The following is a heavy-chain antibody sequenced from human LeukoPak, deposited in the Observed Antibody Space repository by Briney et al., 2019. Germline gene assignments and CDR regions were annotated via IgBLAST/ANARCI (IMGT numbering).Heavy chain of an antibody. V-gene: IGHV1-8*01. J-gene: IGHJ6*04. Sequence: ASVKVSCKASGYTFTSYDINWVRQATGQGLEWMGWMNPNSGNTGYAQKFQGRVTMTRNTSISTAYMELSSLRSEDTAVYYCAYLGASSSWYNYYGMDVWGKGTTVTVSS. CDR1: GYTFTSYD. CDR3: AYLGASSSWYNYYGMDV. CDR2: MNPNSGNT. D-gene: IGHD6-13*01.